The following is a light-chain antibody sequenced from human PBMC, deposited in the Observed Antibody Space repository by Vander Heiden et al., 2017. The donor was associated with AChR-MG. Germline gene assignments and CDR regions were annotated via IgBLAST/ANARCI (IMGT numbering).Light chain of an antibody. J-gene: IGKJ4*01. V-gene: IGKV4-1*01. Sequence: DIVMTHSPDSLAWEWGERATINWKSSHSVLSSSNNKNCVAWYRQKPGQPPKMLIYWASTRASGVPDRFSGSGSGTDSTLTISSLQSEDVAVYYCQHYYETPPSFGGGTKVQI. CDR1: HSVLSSSNNKNC. CDR3: QHYYETPPS. CDR2: WAS.